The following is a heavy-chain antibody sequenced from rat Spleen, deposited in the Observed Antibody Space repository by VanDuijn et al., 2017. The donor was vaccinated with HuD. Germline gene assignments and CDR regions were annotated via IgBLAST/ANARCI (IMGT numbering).Heavy chain of an antibody. V-gene: IGHV5-19*01. D-gene: IGHD1-2*01. CDR3: AIEAIAAISRGYFDY. CDR1: GFTFNNYW. CDR2: ISPSGGST. Sequence: EVQLVESGGGLVQPGRSLKLSCVASGFTFNNYWMTWVRQAPTKGLEWVASISPSGGSTYYRDSVKGRFTISRDNAKSTLYLQMDSLRSEDTATYYCAIEAIAAISRGYFDYWGQGVMVTVSS. J-gene: IGHJ2*01.